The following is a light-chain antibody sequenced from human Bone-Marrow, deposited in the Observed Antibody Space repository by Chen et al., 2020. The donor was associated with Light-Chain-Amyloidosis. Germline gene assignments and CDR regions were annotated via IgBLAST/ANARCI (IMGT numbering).Light chain of an antibody. CDR1: QSVSPY. CDR2: AAS. V-gene: IGKV3-11*01. CDR3: QQRSNWPWA. Sequence: EIVLKQSPATLSLSPGERATLSCSASQSVSPYLAWYQPNPGQAPRLLIYAASNRATGIPARFSGSWSGTDFTLTISSLEPEDFAIYYCQQRSNWPWAFGQGTKVEI. J-gene: IGKJ1*01.